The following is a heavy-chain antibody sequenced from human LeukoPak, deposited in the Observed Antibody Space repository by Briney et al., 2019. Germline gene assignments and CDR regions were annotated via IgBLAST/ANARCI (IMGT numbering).Heavy chain of an antibody. J-gene: IGHJ4*02. D-gene: IGHD3-22*01. CDR2: ISSSGSTI. V-gene: IGHV3-48*04. CDR3: ARDIYDSSGYYFGVDY. Sequence: GGXLRLSCAASGFNFSSYWMHWVRQAPGKGLEWVSYISSSGSTIYYADSVKGRFTISRDNAKNSLYLQMNSLRAEDRAVYYCARDIYDSSGYYFGVDYWGQGTLVTVSS. CDR1: GFNFSSYW.